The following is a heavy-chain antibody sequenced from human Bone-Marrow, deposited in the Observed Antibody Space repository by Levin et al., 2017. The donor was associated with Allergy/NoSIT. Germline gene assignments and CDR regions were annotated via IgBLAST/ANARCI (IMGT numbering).Heavy chain of an antibody. CDR2: ISIDGSEK. V-gene: IGHV3-30*18. D-gene: IGHD1-1*01. J-gene: IGHJ3*01. CDR3: AKVPWTTDPFEV. CDR1: GFIFSAYD. Sequence: GESLKISCAASGFIFSAYDMHWVRQAPGKGLEWVAVISIDGSEKNYANSVKGPFAISRDNSENTLSLQMNSLRAEDTAIYYCAKVPWTTDPFEVWGQGTMVAVSS.